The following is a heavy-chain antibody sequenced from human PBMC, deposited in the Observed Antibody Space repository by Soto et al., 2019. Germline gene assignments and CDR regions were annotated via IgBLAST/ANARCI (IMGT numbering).Heavy chain of an antibody. CDR3: AAYCSGGSCYPRAFDT. CDR2: INPSGGST. D-gene: IGHD2-15*01. J-gene: IGHJ3*02. Sequence: ASVKVSCKASGCTFTSYYRHWVRQAPGQGLEWMGIINPSGGSTSYAQKFQGRVTMTRDTSTSTVYMELSSLRSEDTAVYYCAAYCSGGSCYPRAFDTWGQGTMVNAS. CDR1: GCTFTSYY. V-gene: IGHV1-46*01.